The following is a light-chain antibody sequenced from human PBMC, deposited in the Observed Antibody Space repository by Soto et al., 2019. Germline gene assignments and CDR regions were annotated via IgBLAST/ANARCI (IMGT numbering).Light chain of an antibody. CDR2: RNK. J-gene: IGLJ3*02. Sequence: QSALIQPPSASGTPGQRVTISCSGSTANIEANYVYWYQQFPGTAPKLLIYRNKERPSGVPDRFSGSKSGTSASLAVSGLRSEDEADYFCTSWDDSLSAWVFGGGTKATVL. V-gene: IGLV1-47*01. CDR1: TANIEANY. CDR3: TSWDDSLSAWV.